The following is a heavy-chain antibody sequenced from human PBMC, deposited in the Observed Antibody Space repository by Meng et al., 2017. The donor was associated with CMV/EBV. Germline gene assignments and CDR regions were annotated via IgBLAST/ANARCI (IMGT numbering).Heavy chain of an antibody. CDR3: ARIVPAAIRHYYYGMDV. V-gene: IGHV4-34*01. Sequence: SETLSLTCAVYGGSFSGYYWSWIRQPPGKGLEWIGEINHSGSTNYNPSLKSRVTISVGTSKNQFSLKLSSVTAADTAVYYCARIVPAAIRHYYYGMDVWGQGTTVTVSS. D-gene: IGHD2-2*01. CDR1: GGSFSGYY. CDR2: INHSGST. J-gene: IGHJ6*02.